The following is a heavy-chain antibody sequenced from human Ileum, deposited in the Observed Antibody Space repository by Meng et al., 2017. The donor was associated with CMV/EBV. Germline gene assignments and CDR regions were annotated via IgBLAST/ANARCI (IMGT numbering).Heavy chain of an antibody. CDR2: INPNTGGT. J-gene: IGHJ5*02. CDR1: TFTGYY. D-gene: IGHD2-2*01. CDR3: ARGWGVVLVPTAETNWIDP. Sequence: TFTGYYLYWVRQAPGQGLEWMGWINPNTGGTNYGQKFQGRVTMTRDTSINTAYMELSSLISDDTAVYYCARGWGVVLVPTAETNWIDPWGQRTLVTVSS. V-gene: IGHV1-2*02.